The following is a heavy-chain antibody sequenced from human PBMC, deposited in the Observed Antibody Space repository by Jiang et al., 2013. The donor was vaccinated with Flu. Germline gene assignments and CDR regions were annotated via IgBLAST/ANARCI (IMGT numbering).Heavy chain of an antibody. Sequence: ETLSLTCAVYGGSFSGYYWSWIRQPPGKGLEWIGEINHSGSTNYNPSLKSRVTISVDTSKNQFSLKLSSVTAADTAVYYCARCAGYCSSTSCYGYYYYGMDVWGQGTTVTVSS. CDR3: ARCAGYCSSTSCYGYYYYGMDV. CDR1: GGSFSGYY. J-gene: IGHJ6*02. CDR2: INHSGST. V-gene: IGHV4-34*01. D-gene: IGHD2-2*01.